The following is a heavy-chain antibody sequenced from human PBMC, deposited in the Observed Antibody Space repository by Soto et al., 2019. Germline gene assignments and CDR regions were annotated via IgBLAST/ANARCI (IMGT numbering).Heavy chain of an antibody. CDR1: GFTFSAYG. CDR3: ARVSGAVTTSDY. V-gene: IGHV3-48*01. Sequence: PGGSLRLSCAASGFTFSAYGMNWVCQAPGKGLEWLSYISDSSITKYYADSVRGRFTISRDNAKTSLYLQMDNLRVEDTAVYYCARVSGAVTTSDYWGQGTLVTVSS. CDR2: ISDSSITK. D-gene: IGHD4-17*01. J-gene: IGHJ4*02.